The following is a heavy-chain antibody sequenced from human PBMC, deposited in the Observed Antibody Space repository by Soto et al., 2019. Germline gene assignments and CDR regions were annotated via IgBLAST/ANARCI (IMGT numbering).Heavy chain of an antibody. Sequence: QVQLQESGPGLVKPSQTLSLTCTVSGGSISSGGYYWTWIRQHPGKGLEWIGYNYYRGITYYNPSLKSRFTISLDTSKNQFSLKLSSVTAADTAVYYCARGSSIAGLYYGMDVWGQGTTVTVSS. CDR2: NYYRGIT. CDR3: ARGSSIAGLYYGMDV. D-gene: IGHD6-6*01. CDR1: GGSISSGGYY. V-gene: IGHV4-31*03. J-gene: IGHJ6*02.